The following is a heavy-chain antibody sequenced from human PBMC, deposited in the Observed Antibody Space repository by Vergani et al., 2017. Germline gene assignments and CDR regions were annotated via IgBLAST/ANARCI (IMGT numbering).Heavy chain of an antibody. CDR2: IHTSGRT. Sequence: QVQLQESGPGLVKPSQTLSLTCTVSGGSINSHNYYWSWIRQPAGKGLEWIGRIHTSGRTNYNPSLKSRVTMSEDTSKNQFSLNLTSVTAADTAVYFCARGSCLGGSCYKPLFDYWVQGILVTVSS. V-gene: IGHV4-61*02. CDR3: ARGSCLGGSCYKPLFDY. J-gene: IGHJ4*02. D-gene: IGHD2-15*01. CDR1: GGSINSHNYY.